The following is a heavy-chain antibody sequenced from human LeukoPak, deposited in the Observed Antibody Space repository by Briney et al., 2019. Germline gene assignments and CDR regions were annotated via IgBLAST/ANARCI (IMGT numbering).Heavy chain of an antibody. CDR2: IYSGGST. Sequence: GGSLRLSCAASGFTVSSNYMSWVRQALGKGLEWVSVIYSGGSTYYADSVKGRFTISRDNSKNTLYLQMNSLRAEDTAVYYCAKTAGYSSPFDAFDIWGQGTMVTVSS. V-gene: IGHV3-53*01. J-gene: IGHJ3*02. CDR1: GFTVSSNY. CDR3: AKTAGYSSPFDAFDI. D-gene: IGHD6-13*01.